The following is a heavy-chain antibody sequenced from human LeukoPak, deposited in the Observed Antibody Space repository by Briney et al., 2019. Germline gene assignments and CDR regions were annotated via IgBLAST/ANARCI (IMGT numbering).Heavy chain of an antibody. Sequence: GGSLRLSCAASGFTFSSYAMSWVRQAPGKGLEWVAIIKQDGSEIRYVDSVKGRFTISRDNTKNVLYLQMNSLRAEDTAVYYCAGGSGWLPGYWGQGTLVTVSS. CDR3: AGGSGWLPGY. J-gene: IGHJ4*02. CDR1: GFTFSSYA. D-gene: IGHD6-19*01. CDR2: IKQDGSEI. V-gene: IGHV3-7*01.